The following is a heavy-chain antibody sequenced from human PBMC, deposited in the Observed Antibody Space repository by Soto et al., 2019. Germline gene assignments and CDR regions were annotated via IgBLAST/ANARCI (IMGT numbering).Heavy chain of an antibody. Sequence: AGGSLRLSCAASGFSFCSYCLSWVRQAPGEGLEWVSGISSGGFNKYYADSVKGRFTISRDNSKNTLYLQMNSLRAEDTAVYYCARPNRGSGWIYYYYYGMDVWGQGTTVTVSS. CDR2: ISSGGFNK. CDR3: ARPNRGSGWIYYYYYGMDV. D-gene: IGHD6-19*01. V-gene: IGHV3-30*04. CDR1: GFSFCSYC. J-gene: IGHJ6*02.